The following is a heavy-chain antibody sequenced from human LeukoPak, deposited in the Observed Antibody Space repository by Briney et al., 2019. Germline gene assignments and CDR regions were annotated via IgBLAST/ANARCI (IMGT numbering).Heavy chain of an antibody. Sequence: PGGSLRLSCGASGFSFSTYWMSWVRQAPGKGLEWVANIKLDGSEKYYVDSVKGRFTISRDNAKNSLYLQMNSLRAEDTAVYYCASGFGPITIFGVVISQGGGYYMDVWGKGTTVTVSS. CDR2: IKLDGSEK. V-gene: IGHV3-7*01. D-gene: IGHD3-3*01. CDR3: ASGFGPITIFGVVISQGGGYYMDV. CDR1: GFSFSTYW. J-gene: IGHJ6*03.